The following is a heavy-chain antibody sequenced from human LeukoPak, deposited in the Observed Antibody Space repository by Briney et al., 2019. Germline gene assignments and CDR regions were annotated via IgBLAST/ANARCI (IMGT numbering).Heavy chain of an antibody. CDR2: ISAYNGNT. J-gene: IGHJ4*02. V-gene: IGHV1-18*01. Sequence: ASVKVSCKASGYTFTSYGISWVRQAPGQGLEWTGWISAYNGNTNYAQKLQGRVTMTTDTSTSTAYMELRSLRSDDTAVYYCARHPPPDDILTGCDYWGQGTLVTVSS. CDR1: GYTFTSYG. CDR3: ARHPPPDDILTGCDY. D-gene: IGHD3-9*01.